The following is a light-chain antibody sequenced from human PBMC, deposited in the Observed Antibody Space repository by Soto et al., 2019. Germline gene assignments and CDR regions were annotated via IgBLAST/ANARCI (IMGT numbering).Light chain of an antibody. CDR3: QQYNNWPRT. J-gene: IGKJ1*01. CDR2: SAS. Sequence: EIVMTQSRATLSVSPGERATLSCRASQSVSSNLAWYQQKPGQAPRLICYSASTRATGILSRSSGSGYGREFPLTTPSLQSEDFAVYSWQQYNNWPRTLRQGTKVAIK. V-gene: IGKV3-15*01. CDR1: QSVSSN.